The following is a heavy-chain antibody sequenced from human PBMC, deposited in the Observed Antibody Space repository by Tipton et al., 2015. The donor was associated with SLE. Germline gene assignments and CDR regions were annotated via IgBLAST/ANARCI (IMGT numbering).Heavy chain of an antibody. CDR1: GGSISSYY. D-gene: IGHD6-19*01. CDR2: IYTSGST. V-gene: IGHV4-4*07. CDR3: ARGLGSGWYDEYFQH. Sequence: TLSLTCTVSGGSISSYYWSWIRQPAGKGLEWIGRIYTSGSTNYNPSLKSRVTMSVDTSKNQFSLKLSSVTAADTAVYYCARGLGSGWYDEYFQHWGQGSQVTLSS. J-gene: IGHJ1*01.